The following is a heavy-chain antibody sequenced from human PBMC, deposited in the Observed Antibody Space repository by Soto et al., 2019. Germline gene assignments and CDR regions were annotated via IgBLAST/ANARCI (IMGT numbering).Heavy chain of an antibody. CDR3: ASTNGLLNYGMDV. CDR2: IDPSDSYT. V-gene: IGHV5-10-1*01. J-gene: IGHJ6*02. Sequence: GQALKISGEGCGWSFTSYWISWVRQMPGKGLEWMGRIDPSDSYTNYSPSFQGHVTISADKSISTAYLQWSSLKASDTAMYYCASTNGLLNYGMDVWGQGTTVTVSS. D-gene: IGHD1-1*01. CDR1: GWSFTSYW.